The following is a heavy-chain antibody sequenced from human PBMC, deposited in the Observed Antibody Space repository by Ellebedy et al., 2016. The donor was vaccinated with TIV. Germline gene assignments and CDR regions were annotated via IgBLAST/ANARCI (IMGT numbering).Heavy chain of an antibody. D-gene: IGHD1-1*01. CDR2: IIPIFGTA. CDR1: GGTFSSYA. V-gene: IGHV1-69*13. J-gene: IGHJ5*02. CDR3: ARGSILELSGTTGTTTGFDP. Sequence: ASVKVSCKASGGTFSSYAISWVRQAPGQGLEWMGGIIPIFGTANYAQKFQGRVTITADESTSTAYMELSSLRSEDTAVYYCARGSILELSGTTGTTTGFDPWGQGTLVTVSS.